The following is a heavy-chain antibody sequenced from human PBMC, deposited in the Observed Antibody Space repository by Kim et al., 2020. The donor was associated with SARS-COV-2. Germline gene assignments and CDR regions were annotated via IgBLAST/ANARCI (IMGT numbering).Heavy chain of an antibody. J-gene: IGHJ4*02. Sequence: SETLSLTCTVSGGSISSYYWSWIRQPPGKGLEWIGYIYYSGSTNYNPSLKSRVTISVDTSKNQFSLKLSSVTAADTAVYYCARTRSGYYYLFDYWGQGTLVPVSS. CDR1: GGSISSYY. D-gene: IGHD3-22*01. V-gene: IGHV4-59*01. CDR2: IYYSGST. CDR3: ARTRSGYYYLFDY.